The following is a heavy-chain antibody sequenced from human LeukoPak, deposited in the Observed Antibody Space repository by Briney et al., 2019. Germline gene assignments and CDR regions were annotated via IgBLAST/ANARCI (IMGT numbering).Heavy chain of an antibody. CDR1: GFTFSSSA. J-gene: IGHJ5*02. V-gene: IGHV3-74*01. CDR3: ARPSVGFDP. Sequence: PGGSLRLSCAASGFTFSSSAMSWVRQAPGKGLVWVSRISGDGSSTSYADSVKGRFTISRDNAKNTLYLQMNSLRAEDTAVYYCARPSVGFDPWGQGTLVTVSS. CDR2: ISGDGSST.